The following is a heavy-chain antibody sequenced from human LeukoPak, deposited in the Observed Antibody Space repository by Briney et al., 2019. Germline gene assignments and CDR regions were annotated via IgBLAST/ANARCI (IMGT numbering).Heavy chain of an antibody. CDR1: GGSISSYY. V-gene: IGHV4-59*01. CDR2: ICYSGST. Sequence: PSETLSLTCTVSGGSISSYYWSWIRQPPGKGLEWIGYICYSGSTNYNPSLKSRVTISVDTSKNQFSLKLSSVTAADTAVYYCARAHSGSYSPNFDYWGQGTLVTVSS. D-gene: IGHD1-26*01. CDR3: ARAHSGSYSPNFDY. J-gene: IGHJ4*02.